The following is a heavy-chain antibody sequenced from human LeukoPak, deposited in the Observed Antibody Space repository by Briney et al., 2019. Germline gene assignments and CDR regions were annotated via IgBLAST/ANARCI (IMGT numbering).Heavy chain of an antibody. D-gene: IGHD2-2*01. V-gene: IGHV3-30-3*01. CDR3: ARDRGWAVPAAMNFDY. J-gene: IGHJ4*02. Sequence: PGGSLRLSCAASGFTFSSYAMHWVRQAPGKGLEWVAVISYDGSNKYYADSVKGRFTISRDNSKNTLYLQMNSLRAEDTAVYYCARDRGWAVPAAMNFDYWGQGTLVTVSS. CDR2: ISYDGSNK. CDR1: GFTFSSYA.